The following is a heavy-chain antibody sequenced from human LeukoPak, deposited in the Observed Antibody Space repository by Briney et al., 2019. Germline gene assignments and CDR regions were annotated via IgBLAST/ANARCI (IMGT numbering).Heavy chain of an antibody. V-gene: IGHV4-38-2*01. Sequence: SETLSLTCAVSGYSISSGYYWGWIRQPTGKGLEWIGSIYHSGSTYYNPSLKSRVTISVDTSKNQFSLKLSSVTAADTAVYYGASRGIVDYWGQGTLVTVSS. CDR1: GYSISSGYY. D-gene: IGHD1-26*01. J-gene: IGHJ4*02. CDR3: ASRGIVDY. CDR2: IYHSGST.